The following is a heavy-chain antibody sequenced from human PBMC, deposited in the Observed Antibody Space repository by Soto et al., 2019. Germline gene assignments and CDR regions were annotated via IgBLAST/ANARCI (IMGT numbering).Heavy chain of an antibody. J-gene: IGHJ4*02. CDR2: ISSNGGST. CDR3: VKRHCSGGSCYSYFDY. Sequence: EVQLVESGGGLVQPGGSLRLSCSASGFTFSSYAMHWVRQAPGKGLEYVSAISSNGGSTYYADSVKDRFTISRDNSKNTLYLQMSSLRAEDTAVYYCVKRHCSGGSCYSYFDYWGQGTLVTVSS. CDR1: GFTFSSYA. D-gene: IGHD2-15*01. V-gene: IGHV3-64D*08.